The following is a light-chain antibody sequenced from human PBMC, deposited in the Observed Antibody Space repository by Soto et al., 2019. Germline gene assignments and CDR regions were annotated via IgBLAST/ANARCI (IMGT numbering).Light chain of an antibody. J-gene: IGKJ1*01. V-gene: IGKV1-5*01. Sequence: TLSASVGDGVTVTCRASQSIGRFLAWYQHQPGKAPKLLIYDASTLESGVPSRFSGTGSGTEFTFSITSLQPEDFGTYYCQQCYMGWTFGQGTKV. CDR1: QSIGRF. CDR3: QQCYMGWT. CDR2: DAS.